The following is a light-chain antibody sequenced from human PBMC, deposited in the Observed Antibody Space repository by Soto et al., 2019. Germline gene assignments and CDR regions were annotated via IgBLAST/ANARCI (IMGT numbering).Light chain of an antibody. V-gene: IGKV3-15*01. CDR2: GAS. CDR3: QQYNNSPLT. J-gene: IGKJ4*01. Sequence: EIVMTQSPGTLSVSPGERATLSCRASQSVSSNLAWYQQKPGQAPRLLIYGASTRATGIPARFSGSGSGTEFTLTISSLHSEDFASYYCQQYNNSPLTFGEGTKVEIK. CDR1: QSVSSN.